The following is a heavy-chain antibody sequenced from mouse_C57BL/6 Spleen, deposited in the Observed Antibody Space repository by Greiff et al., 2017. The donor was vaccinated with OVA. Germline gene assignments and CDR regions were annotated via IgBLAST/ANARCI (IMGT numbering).Heavy chain of an antibody. CDR1: GYAFSSSW. D-gene: IGHD2-4*01. CDR2: IYPGDGDT. CDR3: DIYYDYDTGYYFDY. V-gene: IGHV1-82*01. J-gene: IGHJ2*01. Sequence: QVQLQQSGPELVKPGASVKISCKASGYAFSSSWMNWVKQRPGKGLEWIGRIYPGDGDTNYNGKFKGKATLTADKSSSTAYMQLSSLTSEDSAVYFCDIYYDYDTGYYFDYWGQGTTLTVSS.